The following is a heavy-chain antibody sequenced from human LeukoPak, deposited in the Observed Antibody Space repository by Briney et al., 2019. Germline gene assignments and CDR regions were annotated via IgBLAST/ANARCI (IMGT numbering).Heavy chain of an antibody. V-gene: IGHV3-33*01. CDR1: GFIFSDYG. CDR3: ARWGGTRQYYFDY. Sequence: PGMSVRLSCAVSGFIFSDYGLHWVRQAPAKATAWVAVKRFYGSSEQYAVFEEGRFDVSRDGSKNTLYLQMNFLKSEDTAVYYCARWGGTRQYYFDYWGQGTLVTVSS. D-gene: IGHD1-1*01. CDR2: KRFYGSSE. J-gene: IGHJ4*02.